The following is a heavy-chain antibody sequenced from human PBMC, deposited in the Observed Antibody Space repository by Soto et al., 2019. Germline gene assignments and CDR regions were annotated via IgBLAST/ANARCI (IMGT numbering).Heavy chain of an antibody. CDR1: GGAMSSYY. Sequence: QVQLQESGAGLVKPLETLSLPCTVTGGAMSSYYWSWIRQPPGKGLEWIGYVHYSGNTNYTPSLKSRVTISLEPSKHQISLKLSSVTAADTTVFSCASHAGGAFYDNWGQGALVTVSS. V-gene: IGHV4-59*08. CDR2: VHYSGNT. J-gene: IGHJ4*02. CDR3: ASHAGGAFYDN. D-gene: IGHD1-1*01.